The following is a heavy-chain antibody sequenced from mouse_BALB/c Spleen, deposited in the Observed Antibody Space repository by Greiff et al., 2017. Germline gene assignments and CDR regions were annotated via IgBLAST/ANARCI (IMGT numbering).Heavy chain of an antibody. V-gene: IGHV1-87*01. J-gene: IGHJ3*01. CDR2: IYPGDGDT. CDR3: ARSDPFFAY. CDR1: GYTFTSYW. Sequence: VQLQQSGAELARPGASVKLSCKASGYTFTSYWMQWVKQRPGQGLEWIGAIYPGDGDTRYTQKFKGKATLTADKSSSTAYMQLSSLASEDSAVYYCARSDPFFAYWGQGTLVTVSA.